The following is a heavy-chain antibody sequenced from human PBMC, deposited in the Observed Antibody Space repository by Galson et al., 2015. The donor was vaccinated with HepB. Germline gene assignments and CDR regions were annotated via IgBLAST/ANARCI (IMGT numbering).Heavy chain of an antibody. CDR1: GFTFGDYA. CDR3: TRDRGNDYGDSSTLSGYSDL. Sequence: SLRLSCAASGFTFGDYAMSWVRQAPGKGLEWVGFIRSKAYGGTTEYAASVKGRFTISRDDSKSIAYPQMNSLKTEDTAVYYCTRDRGNDYGDSSTLSGYSDLWGRGTLVTVSS. CDR2: IRSKAYGGTT. V-gene: IGHV3-49*04. D-gene: IGHD4-17*01. J-gene: IGHJ2*01.